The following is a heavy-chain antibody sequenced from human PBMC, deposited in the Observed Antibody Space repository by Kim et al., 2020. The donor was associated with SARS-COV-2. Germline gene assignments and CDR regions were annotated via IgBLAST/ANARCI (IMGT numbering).Heavy chain of an antibody. D-gene: IGHD3-10*01. CDR3: AIIMRYYYGSGSYYKDYYGMDV. CDR1: GGSFSGYY. Sequence: SETLSLTCAVYGGSFSGYYWSWIRQPPGKGLEWIGEINHSGSTNYNPSLKSRVTISVDTSKNQFSLKLSSVTAADTAVYYCAIIMRYYYGSGSYYKDYYGMDVWGQGTTVTVSS. CDR2: INHSGST. J-gene: IGHJ6*02. V-gene: IGHV4-34*01.